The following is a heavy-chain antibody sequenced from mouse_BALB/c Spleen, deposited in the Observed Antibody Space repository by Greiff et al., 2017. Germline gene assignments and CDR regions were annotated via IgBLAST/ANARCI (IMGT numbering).Heavy chain of an antibody. Sequence: EVQLQQSGPELVKPGASVKISCKASGYSFTGYYMHWVKQSHVKSLEWIGRINPYNGATSYNQNFKDKASVTVDKSSSTAYMELHSLTSEDSAVYYCARSDRYDDYYAMDYWGQGTSVTVSS. CDR1: GYSFTGYY. V-gene: IGHV1-31*01. J-gene: IGHJ4*01. CDR2: INPYNGAT. CDR3: ARSDRYDDYYAMDY. D-gene: IGHD2-14*01.